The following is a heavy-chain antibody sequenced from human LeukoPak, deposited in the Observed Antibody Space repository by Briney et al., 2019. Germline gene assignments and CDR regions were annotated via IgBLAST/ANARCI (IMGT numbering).Heavy chain of an antibody. CDR2: ISSSSSSI. CDR1: GFTFSSYA. D-gene: IGHD6-13*01. V-gene: IGHV3-48*02. Sequence: PGGSLRLSCAASGFTFSSYAINWVRQAPGKGLEWVSHISSSSSSIYYADSVKGRFSISRDNAKNSLYLQMNSLRDGDTAVYYCARSVYGSRWYFFDHWGQGTLVTVSS. CDR3: ARSVYGSRWYFFDH. J-gene: IGHJ4*02.